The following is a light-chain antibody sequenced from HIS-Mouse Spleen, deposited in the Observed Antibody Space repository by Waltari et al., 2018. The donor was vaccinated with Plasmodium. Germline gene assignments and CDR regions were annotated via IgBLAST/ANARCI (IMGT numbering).Light chain of an antibody. CDR3: YSTDSSGNHRV. J-gene: IGLJ3*02. CDR2: EDS. V-gene: IGLV3-10*01. Sequence: SYELTPPPSVSVSPGQTARIHCSGDALPKNYAYWYQQKSGQAPVLVIYEDSKRPSGIPERFSGSSSGTMATLTISGAQVEDEADYYCYSTDSSGNHRVFGGGTKLTVL. CDR1: ALPKNY.